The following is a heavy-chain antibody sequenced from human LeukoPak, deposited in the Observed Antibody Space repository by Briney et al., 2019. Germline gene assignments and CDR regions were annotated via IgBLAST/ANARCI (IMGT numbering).Heavy chain of an antibody. CDR2: IYTSGST. CDR3: ARADHDYYDSSGYLGY. D-gene: IGHD3-22*01. CDR1: GGSISSGSYY. Sequence: RASQTLSLNCTVSGGSISSGSYYWSWIRQPAGKGLEWIGRIYTSGSTKYNTSLKSRVTISLDTSKNQFSLKLSSVTAADTAVYYYARADHDYYDSSGYLGYWGQGTLVTVSS. V-gene: IGHV4-61*02. J-gene: IGHJ4*02.